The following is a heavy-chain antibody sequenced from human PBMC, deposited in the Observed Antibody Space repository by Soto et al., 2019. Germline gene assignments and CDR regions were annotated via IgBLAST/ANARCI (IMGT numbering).Heavy chain of an antibody. J-gene: IGHJ4*02. V-gene: IGHV3-23*01. CDR2: ISGSGGRT. Sequence: EVQLLESGGGLVQAGESLRLSCVASGFTFSIYAMSWVRQAPGKGLEWVSAISGSGGRTNYADSVKGRFAVSRDYSKSALYLQMNSVRDEDTAVYYCAKSAYNENPNHFYFPDYWGQGTLVTVSS. CDR1: GFTFSIYA. CDR3: AKSAYNENPNHFYFPDY. D-gene: IGHD2-21*01.